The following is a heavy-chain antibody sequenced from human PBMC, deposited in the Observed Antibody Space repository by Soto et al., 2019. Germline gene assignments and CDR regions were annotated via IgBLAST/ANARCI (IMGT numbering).Heavy chain of an antibody. V-gene: IGHV3-53*04. Sequence: GGSLRLSCAASGFTVTSNYMSWVRQAPGKGLEWVSIIYSGGSTYYADSVKGRFTISRQNSRNTLYLQMNSLRTEDTAVYYCARILYSNTFYYYYMDVWGKGTTVTVSS. CDR3: ARILYSNTFYYYYMDV. J-gene: IGHJ6*03. CDR1: GFTVTSNY. D-gene: IGHD6-13*01. CDR2: IYSGGST.